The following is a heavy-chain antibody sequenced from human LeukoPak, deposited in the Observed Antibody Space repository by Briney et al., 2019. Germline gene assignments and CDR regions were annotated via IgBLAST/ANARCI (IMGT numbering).Heavy chain of an antibody. CDR1: GFTVSSNY. Sequence: GGSLRLSCAASGFTVSSNYMSWVRQAPGKGLEWVSVIYSGGSTYYADSVKGRFTISRDNSKNTLYLQMNSLRAEDTAVYYCARSRSSSGPEYYFDYWGQGTLVTVSS. J-gene: IGHJ4*02. CDR3: ARSRSSSGPEYYFDY. D-gene: IGHD3-22*01. CDR2: IYSGGST. V-gene: IGHV3-53*01.